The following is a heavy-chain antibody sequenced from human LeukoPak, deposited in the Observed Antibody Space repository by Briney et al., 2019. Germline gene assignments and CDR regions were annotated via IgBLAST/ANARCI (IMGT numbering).Heavy chain of an antibody. CDR1: GFTFSNYD. V-gene: IGHV3-33*01. D-gene: IGHD6-19*01. CDR2: IWFDGSNK. J-gene: IGHJ4*02. CDR3: ASSAGALIDC. Sequence: GGSLRLSCAASGFTFSNYDMHWVRQAPGKGLEWVAVIWFDGSNKFYADSVKGRFTISRDNSKNTLYLQMNSLRARDTAVYYCASSAGALIDCWGQGTLVIVSS.